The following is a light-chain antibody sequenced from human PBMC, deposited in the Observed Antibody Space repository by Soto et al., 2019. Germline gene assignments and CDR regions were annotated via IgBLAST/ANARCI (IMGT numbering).Light chain of an antibody. J-gene: IGLJ1*01. CDR1: SSDVGLYDY. CDR2: AVS. V-gene: IGLV2-14*01. CDR3: SSYTSDSSYV. Sequence: QSALTQAASVSGSPGQSITISCTGTSSDVGLYDYVSWYQQHPGKAPQLMIYAVSNRPSGVSNRFSASKPGNTASLFISGLQAEDEADYYCSSYTSDSSYVFGSGTKLTVL.